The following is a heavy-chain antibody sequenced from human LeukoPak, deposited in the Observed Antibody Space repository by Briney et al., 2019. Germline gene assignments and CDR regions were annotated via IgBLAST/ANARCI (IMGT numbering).Heavy chain of an antibody. V-gene: IGHV3-30*09. Sequence: GGSLRLSCAASGFTFSSYAMHWVRQAPGKGLEWVAVISYDGSNKYYADSVKGRFAISRDNSKNTLYLQMNSLRAEDTAVYYCATATGDWGQGTLVTVSS. CDR2: ISYDGSNK. J-gene: IGHJ4*02. CDR1: GFTFSSYA. CDR3: ATATGD. D-gene: IGHD2-15*01.